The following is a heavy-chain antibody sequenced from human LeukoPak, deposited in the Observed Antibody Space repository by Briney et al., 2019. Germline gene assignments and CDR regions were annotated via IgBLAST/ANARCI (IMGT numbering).Heavy chain of an antibody. Sequence: ASVKVSCKASGYTFTSYAMNWVRQAPGQGLEWMGWINPNSGGTNYAQTFQGWVTMTRDTSISTAYMELSRLRSDDTAVYYCARGLGTSSSGNWFDPWGQGTLVTVSS. D-gene: IGHD6-25*01. V-gene: IGHV1-2*04. CDR3: ARGLGTSSSGNWFDP. CDR1: GYTFTSYA. CDR2: INPNSGGT. J-gene: IGHJ5*02.